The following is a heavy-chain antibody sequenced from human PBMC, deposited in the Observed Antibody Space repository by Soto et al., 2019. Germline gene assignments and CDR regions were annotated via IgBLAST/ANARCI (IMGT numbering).Heavy chain of an antibody. V-gene: IGHV4-59*01. D-gene: IGHD2-2*01. Sequence: SETLSLTCTVSGGSISSYYWSWIRQPPGKGLEWIGYIYYSGSTNYNPSLKSRVTISVDTSKNQFSLKLSSVTAADTAVYYCARGVTVPAAIDYFDYWRQGTLVTVPS. CDR1: GGSISSYY. CDR3: ARGVTVPAAIDYFDY. CDR2: IYYSGST. J-gene: IGHJ4*02.